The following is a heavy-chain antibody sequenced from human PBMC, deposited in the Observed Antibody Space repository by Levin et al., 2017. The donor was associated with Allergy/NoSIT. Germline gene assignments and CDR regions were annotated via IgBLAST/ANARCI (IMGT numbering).Heavy chain of an antibody. CDR1: GVSFSGYY. D-gene: IGHD1-1*01. V-gene: IGHV4-34*01. CDR3: ARVGDNWHENFDY. Sequence: SETLSLTCAVYGVSFSGYYWSWLRQSPGKGLEWIGEINHSGSTNYNPSLESRITMSIDTSKSQVSLKLNSVTAADTAVYYCARVGDNWHENFDYWGQGTLVTVSS. CDR2: INHSGST. J-gene: IGHJ4*02.